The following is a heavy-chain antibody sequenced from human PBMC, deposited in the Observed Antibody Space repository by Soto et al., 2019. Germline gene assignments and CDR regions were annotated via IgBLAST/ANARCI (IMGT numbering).Heavy chain of an antibody. CDR3: ARDKGGWPDY. J-gene: IGHJ4*02. D-gene: IGHD1-26*01. Sequence: QVQLQESGPGLVKPSETLSLTCTVSGGSLSTYYWSWIRQPPGKGLEWIGYIYYTGSTHYNPSLKRRVSISLDTSKNHFPLQLTSVTAADTAVYYCARDKGGWPDYWGQGTLVTVSS. V-gene: IGHV4-59*12. CDR2: IYYTGST. CDR1: GGSLSTYY.